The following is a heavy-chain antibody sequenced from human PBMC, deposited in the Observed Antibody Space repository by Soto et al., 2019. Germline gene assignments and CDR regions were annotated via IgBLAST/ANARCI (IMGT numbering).Heavy chain of an antibody. D-gene: IGHD3-10*01. J-gene: IGHJ3*02. V-gene: IGHV1-69*08. Sequence: QVQLVQSGAEVEKPGSSVKVSCKASGGTFSSYTISWVRQAPGQGLEWMGRIIPILGIANYAQKFQGRVTITADKSTSTAYMELSSLRSEDTAVYYCARDVDGGDAFDIWGQGTMVTVSS. CDR2: IIPILGIA. CDR1: GGTFSSYT. CDR3: ARDVDGGDAFDI.